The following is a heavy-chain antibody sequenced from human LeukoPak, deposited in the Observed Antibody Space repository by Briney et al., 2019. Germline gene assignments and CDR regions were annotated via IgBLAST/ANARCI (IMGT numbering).Heavy chain of an antibody. CDR2: IIPIFGTA. Sequence: SVKVSGKASGVTFSSSAISWVRQAPGQGLEWMGGIIPIFGTANYAQKFQGRVTITTDESTSTAYMELSSLRSEDTAVYYCATDPGGGVATIVDYWGQGTLVTVSS. J-gene: IGHJ4*02. V-gene: IGHV1-69*05. CDR3: ATDPGGGVATIVDY. CDR1: GVTFSSSA. D-gene: IGHD5-12*01.